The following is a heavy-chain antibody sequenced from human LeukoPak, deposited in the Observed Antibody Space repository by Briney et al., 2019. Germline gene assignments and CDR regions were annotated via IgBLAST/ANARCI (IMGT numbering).Heavy chain of an antibody. D-gene: IGHD5-24*01. CDR1: GFTFSSYA. J-gene: IGHJ6*03. V-gene: IGHV3-23*01. CDR2: ISGSGGST. Sequence: GGSLRLSCAASGFTFSSYAMSWVRQAPGKGLEWVSAISGSGGSTYYADSVKGRFTISRDNSKNTLYLQMNSLRVEDTAVYYCAKARDGYNYAMDVWGKGTTVTVSS. CDR3: AKARDGYNYAMDV.